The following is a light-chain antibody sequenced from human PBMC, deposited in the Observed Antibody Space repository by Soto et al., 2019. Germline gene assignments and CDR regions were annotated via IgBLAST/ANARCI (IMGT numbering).Light chain of an antibody. CDR2: DAS. J-gene: IGKJ4*01. Sequence: IVLTQSPATLSLSPGERATLSCRASQTVGSYLAWYQQKAGQAPRPLIYDASNRAPGIPARFSGSGSGTDFTLTISSLEPEDFAVYYCHQRSSWPLTLGGGTKVDIK. CDR1: QTVGSY. V-gene: IGKV3-11*01. CDR3: HQRSSWPLT.